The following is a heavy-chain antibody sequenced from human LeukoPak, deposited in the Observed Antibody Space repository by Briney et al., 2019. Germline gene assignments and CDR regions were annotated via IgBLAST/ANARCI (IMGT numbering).Heavy chain of an antibody. Sequence: ASVTVSCKASGYTFSIYAISWVRQAPGQGLEWMGWISAYNGNTDYAQKFQGRVTMTTDTSTSTAYMELRSLRSEDTAVYYCARGGFDYWGQGTLVTVSS. J-gene: IGHJ4*02. CDR2: ISAYNGNT. V-gene: IGHV1-18*01. CDR1: GYTFSIYA. CDR3: ARGGFDY.